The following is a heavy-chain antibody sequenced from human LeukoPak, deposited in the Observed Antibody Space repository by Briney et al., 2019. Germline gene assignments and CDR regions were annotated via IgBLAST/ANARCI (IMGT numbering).Heavy chain of an antibody. Sequence: SETLSLTCTVSGGSISSSSYYWGWIRQPPGKGLEWIGYIYYSGSTNYNPSLKSRVTISVDTSKNQFSLKLSSVTAADTAVYYCARAATSLLWFGELDYYYMDVWGKGTTVTVSS. CDR1: GGSISSSSYY. V-gene: IGHV4-61*05. CDR2: IYYSGST. D-gene: IGHD3-10*01. CDR3: ARAATSLLWFGELDYYYMDV. J-gene: IGHJ6*03.